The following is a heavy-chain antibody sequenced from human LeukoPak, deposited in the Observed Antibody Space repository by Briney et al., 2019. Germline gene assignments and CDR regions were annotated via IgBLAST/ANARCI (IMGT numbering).Heavy chain of an antibody. J-gene: IGHJ6*03. Sequence: GESLQISCKGSGYSFTSYWIGWVRQMPGKGLEWMGIIYPGDSDTRYSPSFQGQVTISADKSISTAYLQWSSLKASDTAMYYCARLIDYGDYYYYYMDVWGKGTTVTVSS. D-gene: IGHD4-17*01. CDR1: GYSFTSYW. V-gene: IGHV5-51*01. CDR2: IYPGDSDT. CDR3: ARLIDYGDYYYYYMDV.